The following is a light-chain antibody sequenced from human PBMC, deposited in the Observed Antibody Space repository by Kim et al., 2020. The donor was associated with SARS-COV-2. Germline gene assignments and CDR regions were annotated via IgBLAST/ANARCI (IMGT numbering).Light chain of an antibody. Sequence: SASVGDRVTIPCRASHDITNYLNWYQQKPGKAPKLLIYHASNLETGVPSRFSGSGSGTDFNLTISSLQPEDIATYYCQQYDKLSYTFGQGTKLEI. CDR2: HAS. CDR1: HDITNY. V-gene: IGKV1-33*01. J-gene: IGKJ2*01. CDR3: QQYDKLSYT.